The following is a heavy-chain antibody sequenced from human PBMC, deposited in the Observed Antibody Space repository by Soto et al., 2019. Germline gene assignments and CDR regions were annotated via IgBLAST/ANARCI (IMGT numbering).Heavy chain of an antibody. V-gene: IGHV1-2*04. CDR2: INPNSGGT. CDR1: GYTFTGYY. CDR3: ARDPLPGYYYYGMDV. Sequence: QVQLVQSGAEVKKPGASVKVSCKASGYTFTGYYMHWVRQAPGQGLEWMGWINPNSGGTNYAQKFQGWVTRXRDXYXSTAYMELSRLRSDDTAVYYCARDPLPGYYYYGMDVWGQGTTVTVSS. J-gene: IGHJ6*02.